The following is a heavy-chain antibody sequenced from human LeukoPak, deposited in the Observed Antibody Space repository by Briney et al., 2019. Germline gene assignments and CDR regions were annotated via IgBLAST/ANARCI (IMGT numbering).Heavy chain of an antibody. CDR3: ARGGYSYGYVDH. J-gene: IGHJ4*02. CDR2: IYPGDSDT. Sequence: GGSLQISCKGSGGTFTSYWISWGRQVPGKGLEWRGIIYPGDSDTRYSPSFQGQVTISADTSITTAYLQWSSLRASDSALYYCARGGYSYGYVDHWGQGTLVTVSS. CDR1: GGTFTSYW. V-gene: IGHV5-51*01. D-gene: IGHD5-18*01.